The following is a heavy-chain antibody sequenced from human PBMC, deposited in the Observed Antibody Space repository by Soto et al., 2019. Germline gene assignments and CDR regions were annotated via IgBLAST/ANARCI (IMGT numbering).Heavy chain of an antibody. Sequence: GGSLRLSCTASGFTFSSYAMSWVRQAPGKGLEWVSAISGSGGSTYYADSVKGRFTISRDNSKNTLYLQMNSLRAEDTAVYYCAKDLYSYGYASLDYWGRGTLVTVSS. D-gene: IGHD5-18*01. J-gene: IGHJ4*02. V-gene: IGHV3-23*01. CDR1: GFTFSSYA. CDR2: ISGSGGST. CDR3: AKDLYSYGYASLDY.